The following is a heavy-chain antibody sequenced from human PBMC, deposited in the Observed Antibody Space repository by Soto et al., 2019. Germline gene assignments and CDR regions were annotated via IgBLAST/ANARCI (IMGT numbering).Heavy chain of an antibody. CDR1: GGSISSSSYY. V-gene: IGHV4-39*01. D-gene: IGHD3-9*01. J-gene: IGHJ4*02. CDR2: IYYSGST. Sequence: SETLSLTSTVSGGSISSSSYYWGWIRQPPGKGLEWIGSIYYSGSTYYNPSLKSRVTISVDTSKNQFSLKLSSVTAADTAVYYCARLGFAKRYFDWIPPDYWGQGTLVTVSS. CDR3: ARLGFAKRYFDWIPPDY.